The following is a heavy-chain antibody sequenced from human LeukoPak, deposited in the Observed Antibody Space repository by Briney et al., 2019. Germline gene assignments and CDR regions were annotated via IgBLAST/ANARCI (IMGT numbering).Heavy chain of an antibody. J-gene: IGHJ5*02. V-gene: IGHV4-34*01. D-gene: IGHD6-19*01. CDR1: GFTFSSYA. CDR3: ARVRINSSGWYDRTRARNWFDP. CDR2: INHSGST. Sequence: PGGSLRLSCAASGFTFSSYAMSWIRQPPGKGLEWIGEINHSGSTNYNPSLKSRVTISVDTSKNQFSLKLSSVTAADTAVYYCARVRINSSGWYDRTRARNWFDPWGQGTLVTVSS.